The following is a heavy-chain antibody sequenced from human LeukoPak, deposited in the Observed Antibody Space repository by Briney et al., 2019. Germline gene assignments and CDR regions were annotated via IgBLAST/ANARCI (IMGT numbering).Heavy chain of an antibody. V-gene: IGHV7-4-1*02. CDR3: ARAFQSLGGLSLLDF. D-gene: IGHD3-16*02. CDR1: GYTFTNYA. Sequence: ASVKVSCKASGYTFTNYAMNWVRQAPGQGLEWMGWIHPSTGNPTYAQGFTGRFVFSLDTSVSTTYLQIRGLKAEGTAVYYCARAFQSLGGLSLLDFWGQGTLVTVSS. CDR2: IHPSTGNP. J-gene: IGHJ4*02.